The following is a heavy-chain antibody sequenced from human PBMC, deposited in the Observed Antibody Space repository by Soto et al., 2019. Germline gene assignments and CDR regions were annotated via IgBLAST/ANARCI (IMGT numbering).Heavy chain of an antibody. D-gene: IGHD5-18*01. V-gene: IGHV3-11*01. Sequence: QVQLVESGGGLVKPGGSLRLSCAASGFTFSDYYMSWIRQPPGKGLEWVSYISSSGRTLYYADSVNGRFTISRDNAKNSRYLQMNSLRAEDTAVYYCARDDTYSYGSGWFDPWGQGTLVTVSS. CDR2: ISSSGRTL. J-gene: IGHJ5*02. CDR1: GFTFSDYY. CDR3: ARDDTYSYGSGWFDP.